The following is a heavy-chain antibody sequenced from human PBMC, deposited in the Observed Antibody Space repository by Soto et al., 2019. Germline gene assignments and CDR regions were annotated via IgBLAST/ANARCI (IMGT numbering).Heavy chain of an antibody. CDR1: GFTFSSYA. CDR2: ISYDGSNK. J-gene: IGHJ3*02. Sequence: QVQLVESGGGVVQPGRSLRLSCAASGFTFSSYAMHWVRQAPGKGLEWVAVISYDGSNKYYADSVKGRFTISRDNSKNTLYLQMNSLRAEDTAVYYCAREGRPLDAFDIWGLGTMVTVSS. V-gene: IGHV3-30-3*01. CDR3: AREGRPLDAFDI. D-gene: IGHD6-6*01.